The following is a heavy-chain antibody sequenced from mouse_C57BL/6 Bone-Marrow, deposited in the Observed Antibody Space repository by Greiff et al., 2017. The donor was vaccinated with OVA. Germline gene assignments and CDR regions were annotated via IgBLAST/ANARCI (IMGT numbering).Heavy chain of an antibody. V-gene: IGHV7-3*01. D-gene: IGHD1-1*01. J-gene: IGHJ1*03. CDR2: IRNKANGYTT. Sequence: DVKLVESGGGLVQPGGSLSLSCAASGFTFTDYYMSWVRQPPGKALAWLGFIRNKANGYTTEYSASVKGRFTISRYNSQSILYLQMNALRAEDSATYYCARYPITTGYFDVWGTGTTVTVSS. CDR3: ARYPITTGYFDV. CDR1: GFTFTDYY.